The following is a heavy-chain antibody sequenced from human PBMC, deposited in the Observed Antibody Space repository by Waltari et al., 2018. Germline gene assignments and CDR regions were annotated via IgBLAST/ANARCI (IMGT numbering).Heavy chain of an antibody. CDR1: GFTFGSYS. CDR2: ISSSSSYI. D-gene: IGHD2-15*01. J-gene: IGHJ4*02. Sequence: EVQLVESGGGLVKPGGSLRLSCAASGFTFGSYSMNWVRQAPGKGLESVSSISSSSSYIYYADSVKGRFTISRDNAKNSLYLQMNSLRAEDTAVYYCARVDATSNYFDYWGQGTLVTVSS. CDR3: ARVDATSNYFDY. V-gene: IGHV3-21*01.